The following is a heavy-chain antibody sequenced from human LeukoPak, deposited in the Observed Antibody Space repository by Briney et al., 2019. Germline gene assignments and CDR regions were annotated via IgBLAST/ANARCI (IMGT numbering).Heavy chain of an antibody. Sequence: ASVKVSCKASGYTFTSYGIGWVRQAPGQGLEWMGWISAYNGNTNYAQKLQGRVTMTTDTSTSTAYMELRSLRSDDTAVYYCARDEQWLLFRYYYYGMDVWGQGTTVTVSS. D-gene: IGHD6-19*01. J-gene: IGHJ6*02. V-gene: IGHV1-18*01. CDR1: GYTFTSYG. CDR3: ARDEQWLLFRYYYYGMDV. CDR2: ISAYNGNT.